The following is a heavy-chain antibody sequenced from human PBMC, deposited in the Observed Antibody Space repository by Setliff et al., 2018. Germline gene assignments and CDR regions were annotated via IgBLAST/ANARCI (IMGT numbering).Heavy chain of an antibody. CDR3: ARKGPNSSSHVFGY. D-gene: IGHD3-16*01. CDR2: INPASGNT. V-gene: IGHV1-3*03. J-gene: IGHJ4*02. CDR1: GGTFSSYA. Sequence: ASVKVSCKASGGTFSSYAISWVRQAPGQGLQWMGWINPASGNTKYSQEFQGRVTITRDTSATTVYMELSSLRSDDMAVYYCARKGPNSSSHVFGYWGQGTLVTVSS.